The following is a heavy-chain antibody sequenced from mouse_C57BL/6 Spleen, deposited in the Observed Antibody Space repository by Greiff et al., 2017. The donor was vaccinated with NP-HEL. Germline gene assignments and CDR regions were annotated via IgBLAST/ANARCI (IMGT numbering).Heavy chain of an antibody. CDR2: IYPGDGDT. V-gene: IGHV1-80*01. CDR3: ARLVTTVVDWYFDV. D-gene: IGHD1-1*01. Sequence: VQLQQSGAELVKPGASVKISCKASGYAFSSYWMNWVKQRPGKGLEWIGQIYPGDGDTNYNGKFKGKATLTADKSSSTAYMQLSSLTSEDSAVYFCARLVTTVVDWYFDVWGTGTTVTVSS. J-gene: IGHJ1*03. CDR1: GYAFSSYW.